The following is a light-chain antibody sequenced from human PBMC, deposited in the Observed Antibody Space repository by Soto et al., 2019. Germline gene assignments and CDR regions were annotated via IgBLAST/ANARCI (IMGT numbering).Light chain of an antibody. CDR1: QSISSW. Sequence: IKKSHCHSPLSASVGARLTITCRASQSISSWVAWHQQKPGKAPKLLIYDASSVERGVPSRFSGSGSGTEFTLTISSLQPDDFATYYCQQYNSFPTWTCGEGTQGGDQ. CDR3: QQYNSFPTWT. V-gene: IGKV1-5*01. CDR2: DAS. J-gene: IGKJ1*01.